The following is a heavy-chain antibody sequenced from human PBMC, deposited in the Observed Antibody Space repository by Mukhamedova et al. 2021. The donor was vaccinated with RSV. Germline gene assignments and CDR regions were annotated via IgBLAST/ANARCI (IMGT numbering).Heavy chain of an antibody. J-gene: IGHJ4*02. V-gene: IGHV3-30*19. CDR2: ISHNGGDK. D-gene: IGHD6-13*01. CDR1: G. CDR3: ARDGDPSTWTFDY. Sequence: GMHWVRQAPGKGLEWVARISHNGGDKHYADSVKGRFTISRDNSKNTLNLQMNSLRGAETAVYYCARDGDPSTWTFDYWGQGTLFTV.